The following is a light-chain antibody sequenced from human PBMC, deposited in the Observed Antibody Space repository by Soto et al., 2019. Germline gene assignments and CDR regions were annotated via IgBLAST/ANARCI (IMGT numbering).Light chain of an antibody. V-gene: IGLV1-51*01. J-gene: IGLJ1*01. CDR2: DNN. CDR1: SSNIGNNY. Sequence: QSVLTQPPSVSAAPGKKVTISCSGSSSNIGNNYVSWYQHLPGTAPKLLIYDNNKRPSGIPDRFSGSKSGTSATLGITGLQTGDEADYYCGTWDSSPSAGGVFGTGTKVTVL. CDR3: GTWDSSPSAGGV.